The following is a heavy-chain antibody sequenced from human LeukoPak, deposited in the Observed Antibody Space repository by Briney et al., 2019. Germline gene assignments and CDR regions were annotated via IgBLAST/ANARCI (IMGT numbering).Heavy chain of an antibody. Sequence: GGSLRLSCAASGFNVSNYGMHWIRQAPGKGLEWVAFIREDGSDKYYEDSVEGRFFVSRDNSKNKMFLQMNSLTPEDTAVYYCGNEDGTSDVWGQGTMVSVS. J-gene: IGHJ3*01. CDR1: GFNVSNYG. CDR2: IREDGSDK. D-gene: IGHD6-6*01. CDR3: GNEDGTSDV. V-gene: IGHV3-30*02.